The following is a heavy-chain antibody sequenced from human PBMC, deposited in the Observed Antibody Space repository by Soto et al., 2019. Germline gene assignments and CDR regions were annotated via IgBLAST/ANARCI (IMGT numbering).Heavy chain of an antibody. J-gene: IGHJ5*02. CDR1: GGSISSGGYY. CDR3: ARSVFP. Sequence: QVQLQESGPGLVKPSQTLSLTCTVSGGSISSGGYYWTWIRQHPGKGLEWIGYIYYSGSTYYNPSFNIRVTIAVDASKNQFSLKLSTVTAADTAVYYCARSVFPWGQGTLVTVSS. CDR2: IYYSGST. V-gene: IGHV4-31*03.